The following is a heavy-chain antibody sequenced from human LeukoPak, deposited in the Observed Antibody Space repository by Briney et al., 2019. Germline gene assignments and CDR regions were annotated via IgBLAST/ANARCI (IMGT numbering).Heavy chain of an antibody. J-gene: IGHJ6*03. Sequence: ASVTVSCKASGYTFTSYGISWVRQAPGQGLEWMGWISAYNGNTNYAQKLQGRVTMTTDTSTSTAYMELRSLRSDDTAVYYCARFRQYYYYMDVWGKGTTVTVSS. V-gene: IGHV1-18*01. CDR3: ARFRQYYYYMDV. CDR2: ISAYNGNT. CDR1: GYTFTSYG.